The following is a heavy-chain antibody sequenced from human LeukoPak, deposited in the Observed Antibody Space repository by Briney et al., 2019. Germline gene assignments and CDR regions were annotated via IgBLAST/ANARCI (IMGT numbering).Heavy chain of an antibody. CDR2: ISYTGST. J-gene: IGHJ4*02. D-gene: IGHD4-23*01. CDR3: ARQTTVVTDFDY. V-gene: IGHV4-59*11. CDR1: GDSLSSHY. Sequence: SETLSLTCTVSGDSLSSHYWSWIRQPPGRGLEWIGYISYTGSTNYNPSLKSRVTISVDMSKNQFSLNLRSVTAADTAVYYCARQTTVVTDFDYWGQETLVTVSS.